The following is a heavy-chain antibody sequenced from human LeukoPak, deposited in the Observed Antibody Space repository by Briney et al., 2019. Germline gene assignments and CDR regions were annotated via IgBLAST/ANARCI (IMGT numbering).Heavy chain of an antibody. D-gene: IGHD1-26*01. CDR3: ARDKGVGATERFGY. CDR2: IRGDAVT. Sequence: AGGSLRLSCAVSGFTVSSPYMTWARQAPGKGLEWVSTIRGDAVTSYADSVKDRFTISRDNSKNTLYLQMSSLRSEDTAVYYCARDKGVGATERFGYWGQGTLVTVSS. V-gene: IGHV3-53*01. CDR1: GFTVSSPY. J-gene: IGHJ4*02.